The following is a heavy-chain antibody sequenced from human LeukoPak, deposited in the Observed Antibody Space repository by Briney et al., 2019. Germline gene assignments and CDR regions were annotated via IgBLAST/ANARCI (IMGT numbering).Heavy chain of an antibody. CDR2: INHSGST. Sequence: SETLSLTCAVYGGSFSGYYWSWIRQPPGKGLEWIGEINHSGSTNYNPSLKSRVTTSVDTSKNQFSLKLSSVTAADTAVYYCARRGAVALGYWGQGTLVTVSS. D-gene: IGHD6-19*01. V-gene: IGHV4-34*01. CDR1: GGSFSGYY. CDR3: ARRGAVALGY. J-gene: IGHJ4*02.